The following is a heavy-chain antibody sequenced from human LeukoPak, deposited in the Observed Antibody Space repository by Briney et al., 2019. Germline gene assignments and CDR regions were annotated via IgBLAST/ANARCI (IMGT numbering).Heavy chain of an antibody. CDR1: GITFDDYG. CDR3: ARAGEGYSSSWYYFDY. Sequence: GGSLRLSCAASGITFDDYGMSWVRQAPGKGLEWVSGINWNGGSTGYADSVKGRFTISRDNAKNSLYLQMNSLRAEDTALYYCARAGEGYSSSWYYFDYWGQGTLVTVSS. V-gene: IGHV3-20*04. J-gene: IGHJ4*02. D-gene: IGHD6-13*01. CDR2: INWNGGST.